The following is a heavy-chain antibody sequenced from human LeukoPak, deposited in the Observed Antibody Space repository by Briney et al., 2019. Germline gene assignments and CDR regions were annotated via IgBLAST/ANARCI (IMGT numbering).Heavy chain of an antibody. CDR2: INPNSGGT. D-gene: IGHD6-19*01. V-gene: IGHV1-2*02. Sequence: PGASVKVSCKASGYTFTGYYMHWVRQAPGQGLEWMGWINPNSGGTNYAQKFQGRVTMTRDTSISTAYMELSRLRSDDTAVYYCARGGQQWLVFLPATVFDYWGQGTLVTVSS. CDR1: GYTFTGYY. CDR3: ARGGQQWLVFLPATVFDY. J-gene: IGHJ4*02.